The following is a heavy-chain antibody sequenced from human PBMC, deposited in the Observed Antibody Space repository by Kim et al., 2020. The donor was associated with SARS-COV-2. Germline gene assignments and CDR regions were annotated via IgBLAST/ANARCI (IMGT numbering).Heavy chain of an antibody. CDR3: AGDGDLYCSGKDAFDI. V-gene: IGHV3-11*06. J-gene: IGHJ3*02. Sequence: SVKGRFNTPRDNAKNSLYLQMNSLRAEDTAVYYCAGDGDLYCSGKDAFDIWGQGTMVTVSS. D-gene: IGHD6-19*01.